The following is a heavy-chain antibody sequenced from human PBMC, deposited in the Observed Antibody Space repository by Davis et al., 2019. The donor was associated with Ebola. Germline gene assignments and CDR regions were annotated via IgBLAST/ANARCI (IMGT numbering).Heavy chain of an antibody. CDR3: AREDTAMAIYYYYYGMDV. V-gene: IGHV1-3*01. CDR1: GYTFTSYA. Sequence: AASVKVSCKASGYTFTSYAVHWVRQAPGQRLEWMGWINAGNGNTKYSQKFQGRVTITRDTSASTAYMELSSLRSEDTAVYYCAREDTAMAIYYYYYGMDVWGQGTTVTVSS. CDR2: INAGNGNT. D-gene: IGHD5-18*01. J-gene: IGHJ6*02.